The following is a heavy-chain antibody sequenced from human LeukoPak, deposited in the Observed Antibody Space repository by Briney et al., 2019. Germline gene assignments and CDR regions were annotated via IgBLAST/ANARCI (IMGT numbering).Heavy chain of an antibody. Sequence: GASVKVSCKASGYTFTSYYMHWVRQATGQGLEWMGWMNPNSGNTGYAQKFQGRVTMTRNTSISTAYMELSSLRSEDTAVYYCARVRTTVTTRRSNWFDPWGQGTLVTVSS. V-gene: IGHV1-8*02. CDR2: MNPNSGNT. CDR3: ARVRTTVTTRRSNWFDP. CDR1: GYTFTSYY. D-gene: IGHD4-17*01. J-gene: IGHJ5*02.